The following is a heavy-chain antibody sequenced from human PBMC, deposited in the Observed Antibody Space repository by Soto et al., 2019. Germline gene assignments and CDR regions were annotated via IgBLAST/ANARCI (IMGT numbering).Heavy chain of an antibody. CDR1: GFTFSSYW. Sequence: EVQLVESGGGLVQPGGSLRLSCAASGFTFSSYWISWVRQAPGKGLEWVANIKQDGSEKYYVDSVKGRFTISRDNAKNSLYLQMNSLRAEDTAVYYCARGIAVAGIVYWGQGTLVTVSS. CDR2: IKQDGSEK. D-gene: IGHD6-19*01. J-gene: IGHJ4*02. V-gene: IGHV3-7*04. CDR3: ARGIAVAGIVY.